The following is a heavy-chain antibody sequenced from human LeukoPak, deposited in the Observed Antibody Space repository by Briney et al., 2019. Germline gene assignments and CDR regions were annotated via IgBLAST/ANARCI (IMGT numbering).Heavy chain of an antibody. Sequence: GGSLRLTCAASGFTFSSYWMHWVGQAPGKGLVGVSRINSDGSSTSYADSVKGRFTISRDSAKTTLYLQMNSLRAEDTAVYYCARVPGTVTTVDYWGQGTLVTVSS. D-gene: IGHD4-17*01. CDR1: GFTFSSYW. J-gene: IGHJ4*02. CDR2: INSDGSST. V-gene: IGHV3-74*01. CDR3: ARVPGTVTTVDY.